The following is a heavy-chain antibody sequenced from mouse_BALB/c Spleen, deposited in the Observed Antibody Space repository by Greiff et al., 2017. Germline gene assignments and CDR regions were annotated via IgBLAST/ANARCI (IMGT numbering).Heavy chain of an antibody. V-gene: IGHV1-14*01. CDR3: ARLIYDGYYGAMDY. J-gene: IGHJ4*01. CDR1: GYTFTSYV. Sequence: VQLQQSGPELVKPGASVKMSCKASGYTFTSYVMHWVKQKPGQGLEWIGYINPYNDGTKYNEKFKGKATLTSDKSSSTAYMELSSLTSEDSAVYYCARLIYDGYYGAMDYWGQGTSVTVSS. CDR2: INPYNDGT. D-gene: IGHD2-3*01.